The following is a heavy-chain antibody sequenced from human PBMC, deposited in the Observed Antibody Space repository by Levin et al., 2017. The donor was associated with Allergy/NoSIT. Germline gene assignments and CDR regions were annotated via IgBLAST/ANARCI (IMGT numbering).Heavy chain of an antibody. CDR1: GGPVNSGSYY. V-gene: IGHV4-61*01. CDR2: VYYSGTT. J-gene: IGHJ5*01. D-gene: IGHD6-19*01. Sequence: TSETLSLTCTVSGGPVNSGSYYWSWIRQPPGKGLEWIGSVYYSGTTNYNPALKRRASITVDTSKNQFSLTLSSLTAADTAVYYCTRDRGSSGWFESWGQGILVTVSS. CDR3: TRDRGSSGWFES.